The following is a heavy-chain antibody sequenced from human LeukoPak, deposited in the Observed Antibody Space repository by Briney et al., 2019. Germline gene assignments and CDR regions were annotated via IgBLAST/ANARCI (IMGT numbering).Heavy chain of an antibody. Sequence: GGSLRLSCAASGFTFTSYSMNWVRQAPGKGLEWVSTISGGGGSTYYADSVKGRFTISRDNSKNTLYLQVNSLRAEDTAVYYCAKVDPMIVVVITTAGMDAWGQGTTVTVSS. CDR1: GFTFTSYS. D-gene: IGHD3-22*01. J-gene: IGHJ6*02. CDR3: AKVDPMIVVVITTAGMDA. CDR2: ISGGGGST. V-gene: IGHV3-23*01.